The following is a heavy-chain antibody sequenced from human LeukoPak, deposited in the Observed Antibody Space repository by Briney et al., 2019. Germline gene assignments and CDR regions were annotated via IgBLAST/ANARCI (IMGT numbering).Heavy chain of an antibody. V-gene: IGHV3-23*01. D-gene: IGHD4-11*01. J-gene: IGHJ4*02. CDR3: AKVFSTATTGREGFYFDY. CDR1: GFTFSSYA. Sequence: GGSLRLSCAASGFTFSSYAMSWVRQAPGKGLEWVSAISVSGGSTYSADSVKGRFTISRDNSKSTLFLQMNSLRAEDTAVYYCAKVFSTATTGREGFYFDYWGQGALVTVSS. CDR2: ISVSGGST.